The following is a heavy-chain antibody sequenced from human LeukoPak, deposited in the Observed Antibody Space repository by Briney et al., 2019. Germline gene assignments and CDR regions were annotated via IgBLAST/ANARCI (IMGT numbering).Heavy chain of an antibody. CDR3: ARHVTGGRRDGYNLVPWYFDL. Sequence: SETLSLTRTLSGRSISSYYWSWIRQPRGKGLEWIGYIYTSGRTNYNPSLKSRVTISVDTSKNQFSLKPSSVTAADTAVYYCARHVTGGRRDGYNLVPWYFDLWGRGTLVTVSS. D-gene: IGHD5-24*01. CDR2: IYTSGRT. V-gene: IGHV4-4*09. CDR1: GRSISSYY. J-gene: IGHJ2*01.